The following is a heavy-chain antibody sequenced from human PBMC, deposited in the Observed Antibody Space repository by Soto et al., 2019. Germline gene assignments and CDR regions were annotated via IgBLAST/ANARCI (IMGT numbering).Heavy chain of an antibody. D-gene: IGHD3-3*01. CDR1: GGSITSYY. Sequence: SETLSLTCTVSGGSITSYYWSWIRQPPGKGLEWIGYIYYNGSTNYNPSLKSRVTISVDTSKNQFSLKLSSVTAADTAVYYCARDMGQYDFWSGYIPLNWFDPWGQGTLVTVSS. V-gene: IGHV4-59*01. CDR3: ARDMGQYDFWSGYIPLNWFDP. CDR2: IYYNGST. J-gene: IGHJ5*02.